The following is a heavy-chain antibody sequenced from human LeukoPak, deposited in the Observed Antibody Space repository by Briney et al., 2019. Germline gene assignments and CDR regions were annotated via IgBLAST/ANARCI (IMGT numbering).Heavy chain of an antibody. CDR2: IIPIFGTA. CDR3: ARAIVVVVAATPVLNWFDP. D-gene: IGHD2-15*01. Sequence: SVKVSCKASGGTFSSYAISWVRQAPGQGLEWMGGIIPIFGTANYAQKFQGRVTITADESTNTAYMELSSLRSEDTAVYYCARAIVVVVAATPVLNWFDPWGQGTLVTVSS. CDR1: GGTFSSYA. V-gene: IGHV1-69*01. J-gene: IGHJ5*02.